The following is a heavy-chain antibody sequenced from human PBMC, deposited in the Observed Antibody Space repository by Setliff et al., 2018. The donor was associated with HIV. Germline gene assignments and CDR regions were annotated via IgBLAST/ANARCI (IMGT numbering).Heavy chain of an antibody. CDR3: ARAMGANWSYYYYMDV. D-gene: IGHD1-26*01. Sequence: SETLSLTCTVSGGSISSGSYYWTWVRQPAGKGLEWIGYLYYSGSTYYNPSLKSRVTISIDTSKKQLSLKLNSVTAADTAVYYCARAMGANWSYYYYMDVWGKGTTVTVSS. CDR1: GGSISSGSYY. J-gene: IGHJ6*03. V-gene: IGHV4-61*10. CDR2: LYYSGST.